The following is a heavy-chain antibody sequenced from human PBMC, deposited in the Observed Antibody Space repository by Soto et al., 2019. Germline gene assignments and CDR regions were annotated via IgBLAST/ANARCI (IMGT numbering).Heavy chain of an antibody. CDR3: ATVSVDCSDGGCSYMDV. CDR1: GGSISSGSYY. D-gene: IGHD2-15*01. J-gene: IGHJ6*03. V-gene: IGHV4-31*03. Sequence: QVRLQESGPGLVKPSQTLSLTCTVSGGSISSGSYYWSWIRQHPGKGLEWIGHIYYSGSTYDNPSLKSRVTTSVDTSKNQFSLKLSSVTAADTAVYYCATVSVDCSDGGCSYMDVWGNGTTVTVSS. CDR2: IYYSGST.